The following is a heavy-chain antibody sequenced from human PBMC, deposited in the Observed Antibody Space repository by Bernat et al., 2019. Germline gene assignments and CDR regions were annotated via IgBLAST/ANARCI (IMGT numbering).Heavy chain of an antibody. Sequence: QVQLQQWGAGLLKPSETLSLTCAVYGGSFSGYYWSWIRQPPGKGLEWIGSIYYSGSTYYNPSLKSRVAISVDTSKNQFSLKLSSVTAADTAVYYCARHVSREWFHHWGQGTLVTVSS. V-gene: IGHV4-34*01. J-gene: IGHJ1*01. CDR3: ARHVSREWFHH. D-gene: IGHD3-3*01. CDR2: IYYSGST. CDR1: GGSFSGYY.